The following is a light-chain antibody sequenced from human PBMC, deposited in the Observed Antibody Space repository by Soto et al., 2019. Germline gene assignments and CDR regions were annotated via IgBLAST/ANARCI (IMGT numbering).Light chain of an antibody. V-gene: IGLV2-14*01. CDR1: GSDIGAYNY. CDR3: ISYTCSSALYV. J-gene: IGLJ1*01. Sequence: QSALTQPASVSGSPGQSITISCTGSGSDIGAYNYVSWYQQHPGNAPKLLIHGVTRRPSGVSSRFSASKSAYTASLTISGLQAEDGADYYCISYTCSSALYVFGTGTKVTVL. CDR2: GVT.